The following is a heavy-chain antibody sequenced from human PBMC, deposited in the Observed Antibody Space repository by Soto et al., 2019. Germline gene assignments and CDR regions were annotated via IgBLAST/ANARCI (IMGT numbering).Heavy chain of an antibody. J-gene: IGHJ4*02. V-gene: IGHV3-23*01. CDR3: ATRGPIAVAPY. D-gene: IGHD6-19*01. Sequence: GGSLKLGCAASGVTFSSYAMIWVRQAPGKGLEWVSAISGSGGSTYYADSVKGRFTISRDNSKNTLYLQMNSLRAEDTAVYYCATRGPIAVAPYWGQGTLVTVSS. CDR2: ISGSGGST. CDR1: GVTFSSYA.